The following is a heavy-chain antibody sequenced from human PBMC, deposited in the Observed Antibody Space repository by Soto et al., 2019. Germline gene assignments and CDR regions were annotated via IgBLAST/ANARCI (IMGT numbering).Heavy chain of an antibody. V-gene: IGHV4-39*01. CDR3: ASPKIAFYNWFDP. D-gene: IGHD3-3*02. Sequence: SETQSLTCPVSGGSIRSSGYYWGWIRQPPGKGLEWIGSIYYSGSTYYNPSLKSRVTISVDTSKNQFSLKLSSVTAADTAVYYCASPKIAFYNWFDPWGQGTLVTVSS. CDR1: GGSIRSSGYY. CDR2: IYYSGST. J-gene: IGHJ5*02.